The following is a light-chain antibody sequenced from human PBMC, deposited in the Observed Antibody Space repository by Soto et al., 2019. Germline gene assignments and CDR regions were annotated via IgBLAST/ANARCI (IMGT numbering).Light chain of an antibody. Sequence: DIEMTQSPSSLSASLGYTFTITCRASQGIGNFLAWYQQKPGDVPKLLIYAASTVQSGGPSRFSGSGSGTDFTLTISSLQPEDVATYFCHRYNSVPLTFGGGTKGDIK. CDR2: AAS. J-gene: IGKJ4*01. CDR1: QGIGNF. CDR3: HRYNSVPLT. V-gene: IGKV1-27*01.